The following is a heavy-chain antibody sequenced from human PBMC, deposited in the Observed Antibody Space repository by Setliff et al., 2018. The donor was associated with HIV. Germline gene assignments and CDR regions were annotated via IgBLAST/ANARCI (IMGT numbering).Heavy chain of an antibody. CDR1: GLPFYNYW. CDR3: ARPIAAAGLFDS. D-gene: IGHD6-13*01. V-gene: IGHV3-7*01. CDR2: IKQDGSDM. Sequence: GGSLRLSCVASGLPFYNYWMTWLRRAPGRGLEWVANIKQDGSDMHYIESVKGRFTIFRDNAKNSVFLQMNSLRAEDTGVYYCARPIAAAGLFDSWGQGTLVTVSS. J-gene: IGHJ4*02.